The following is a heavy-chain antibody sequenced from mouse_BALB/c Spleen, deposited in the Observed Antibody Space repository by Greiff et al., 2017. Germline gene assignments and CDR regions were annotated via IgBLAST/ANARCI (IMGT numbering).Heavy chain of an antibody. CDR1: RFTFSSYG. V-gene: IGHV5-6*01. CDR3: ASENWDGFAY. Sequence: VQLKESGGDLVKPGGSLKLSCAASRFTFSSYGMSWVRQTPDKRLEWVATISSGGSYTYYPDSVKGRFTISRDNAKNTLYLQMSSLKSEDTAMYYCASENWDGFAYWGQGTLVTVSA. D-gene: IGHD4-1*01. J-gene: IGHJ3*01. CDR2: ISSGGSYT.